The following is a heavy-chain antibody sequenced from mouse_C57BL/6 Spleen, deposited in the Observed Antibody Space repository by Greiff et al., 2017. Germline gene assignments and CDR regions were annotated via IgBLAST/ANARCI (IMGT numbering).Heavy chain of an antibody. CDR3: TREQDLRGYYFDY. J-gene: IGHJ2*01. CDR1: GYTFTDYE. V-gene: IGHV1-15*01. CDR2: IDPETGGT. Sequence: VQRVESGAELVRPGASVTLSCKASGYTFTDYEMHWVKQTPVHGLEWIGAIDPETGGTAYNQKFKGKAILTADKSSSTAYMELRSLTSEDSAVYYCTREQDLRGYYFDYWGQGTTLTVSS.